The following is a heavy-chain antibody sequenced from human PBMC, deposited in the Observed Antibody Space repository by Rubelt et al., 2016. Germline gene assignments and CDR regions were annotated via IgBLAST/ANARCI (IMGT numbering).Heavy chain of an antibody. V-gene: IGHV4-59*11. D-gene: IGHD6-6*01. Sequence: QVLLQESGPGLVKPSETLSLTCSISDSSMNIHSWSWFRRPPGKGLEWIGFVSDSGRTNYNPSLESRVSLSMDRSKAEFYRNLKSVTASATAVYYCARDDSTSSAGWFDPWGLGTLVTVSS. CDR3: ARDDSTSSAGWFDP. CDR1: DSSMNIHS. CDR2: VSDSGRT. J-gene: IGHJ5*02.